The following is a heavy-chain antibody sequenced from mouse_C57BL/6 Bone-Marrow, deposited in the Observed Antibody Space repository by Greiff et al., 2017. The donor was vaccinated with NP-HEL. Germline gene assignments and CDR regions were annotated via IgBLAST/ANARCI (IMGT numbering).Heavy chain of an antibody. CDR3: ARTHPANWGFDY. D-gene: IGHD4-1*01. CDR2: ISSSGST. J-gene: IGHJ2*01. Sequence: DVQLQESGPALVKPSQTVSLTCTVTGYSITNGNHWWNWIRQVSGSKLEWIGYISSSGSTASNQSLKSRICITRDTSKNQLCLQLNAVTTEDIATYYCARTHPANWGFDYWGQGTTLTVSA. CDR1: GYSITNGNHW. V-gene: IGHV3-4*01.